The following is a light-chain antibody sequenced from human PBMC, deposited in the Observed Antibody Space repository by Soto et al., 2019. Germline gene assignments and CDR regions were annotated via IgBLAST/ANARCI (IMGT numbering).Light chain of an antibody. CDR2: GNS. V-gene: IGLV1-40*01. Sequence: QSVLTQPPSVSGAPGQRVTISCTGSSSNIGAGYDVHWYQQLPGTAPKLLIYGNSNRPSGVPDRFSGSKSGTSASLAITGLQAEDEADYYCQTYDSSLSGSIVFGTGNKVTVL. CDR1: SSNIGAGYD. CDR3: QTYDSSLSGSIV. J-gene: IGLJ1*01.